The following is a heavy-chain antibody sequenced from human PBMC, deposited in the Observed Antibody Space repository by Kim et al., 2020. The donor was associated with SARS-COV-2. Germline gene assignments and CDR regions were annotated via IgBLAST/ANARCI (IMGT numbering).Heavy chain of an antibody. J-gene: IGHJ3*02. D-gene: IGHD2-21*02. CDR3: ARSVVVTAIGAFDI. Sequence: VDSVKGRFTISRDNAKNSLYLQMNSLRAEDTAVYYCARSVVVTAIGAFDIWGQGTMVTVSS. V-gene: IGHV3-7*04.